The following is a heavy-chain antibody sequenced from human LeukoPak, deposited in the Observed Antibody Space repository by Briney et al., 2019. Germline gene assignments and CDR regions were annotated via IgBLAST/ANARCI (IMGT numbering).Heavy chain of an antibody. CDR2: INQPGTEK. D-gene: IGHD6-19*01. Sequence: GSLRLSCAASGITFSTYWMTWVRQAPGKGLEWVANINQPGTEKYYADSVKGRFTISRDNAKKSLFLQLNSLRAEDTAVYYRATEGMSSDWESSFDYWGQGTLVTVSS. J-gene: IGHJ4*02. V-gene: IGHV3-7*01. CDR1: GITFSTYW. CDR3: ATEGMSSDWESSFDY.